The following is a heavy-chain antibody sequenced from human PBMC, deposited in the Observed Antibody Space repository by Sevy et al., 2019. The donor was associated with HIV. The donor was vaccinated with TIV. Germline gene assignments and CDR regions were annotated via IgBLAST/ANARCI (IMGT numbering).Heavy chain of an antibody. CDR1: GFTFSSYA. J-gene: IGHJ6*02. Sequence: GGSLRLSCAASGFTFSSYAMSWVRQAPGKGLEWVSAISGSGGSTYYADSVKGRFTISRDNSKNTLYLQMNSLRAEDTAVYYCAKKGGHYSSSWYYCGMDVWGQGTTVTVSS. V-gene: IGHV3-23*01. D-gene: IGHD6-13*01. CDR3: AKKGGHYSSSWYYCGMDV. CDR2: ISGSGGST.